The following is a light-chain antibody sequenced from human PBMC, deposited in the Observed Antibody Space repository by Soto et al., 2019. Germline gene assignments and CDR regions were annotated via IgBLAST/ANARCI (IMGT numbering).Light chain of an antibody. V-gene: IGKV1-12*01. CDR2: AAS. Sequence: DIPMTQSPSSVSASVGDRVTITCRASQDVSTWLTWYQQKPGNAPKVLIYAASSLHSGVPSRFSGSGSGTDFTLTINSLQSEDFATYFCQQASSFPLTFGGGTEVEIK. CDR1: QDVSTW. J-gene: IGKJ4*01. CDR3: QQASSFPLT.